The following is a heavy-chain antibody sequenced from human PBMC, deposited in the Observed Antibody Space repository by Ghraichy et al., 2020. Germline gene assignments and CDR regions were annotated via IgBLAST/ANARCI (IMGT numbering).Heavy chain of an antibody. CDR3: AKDISIAAPQGAFDI. CDR1: GFTFDDYT. J-gene: IGHJ3*02. V-gene: IGHV3-43*01. Sequence: GGSLRLSCAASGFTFDDYTMHWVRQAPGKGLEWVSLISWDGGSTYYADSVKGRFTISRDNSKNSLYLQMNSLRTEDTALYYCAKDISIAAPQGAFDIWGQGTMVTVSS. D-gene: IGHD6-6*01. CDR2: ISWDGGST.